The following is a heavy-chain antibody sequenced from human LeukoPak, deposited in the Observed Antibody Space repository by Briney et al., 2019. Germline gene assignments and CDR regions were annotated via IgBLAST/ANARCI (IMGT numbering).Heavy chain of an antibody. CDR3: ARGYSSSVHY. V-gene: IGHV1-46*01. CDR1: VYTXTSYY. J-gene: IGHJ4*02. Sequence: ASVKVSCKASVYTXTSYYIHWVRQAPGQGLEWMGIINPGGGTTSYPQKFQGRVTMTRDTSTSTVYLELSSLRSEDTAVFYCARGYSSSVHYWGQGTLVTVSS. D-gene: IGHD6-13*01. CDR2: INPGGGTT.